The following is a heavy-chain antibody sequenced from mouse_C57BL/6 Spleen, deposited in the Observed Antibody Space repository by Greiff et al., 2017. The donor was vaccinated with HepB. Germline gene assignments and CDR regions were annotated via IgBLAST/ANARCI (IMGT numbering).Heavy chain of an antibody. J-gene: IGHJ2*01. CDR1: GYTFTDYE. D-gene: IGHD1-1*01. CDR2: IVPETGGT. CDR3: TRERDGSSYFDY. Sequence: VQLEQSGAELVRPGASVTLSCKASGYTFTDYEMHWVKQTPVHGLEWIGAIVPETGGTAYNQKFKGKAILTADKSSSTAYMELRSLTSEDSAVYYCTRERDGSSYFDYWGQGTTLTVSS. V-gene: IGHV1-15*01.